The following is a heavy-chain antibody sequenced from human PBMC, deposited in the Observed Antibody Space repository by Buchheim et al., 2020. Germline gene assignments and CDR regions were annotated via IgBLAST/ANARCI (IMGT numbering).Heavy chain of an antibody. J-gene: IGHJ4*02. V-gene: IGHV3-23*01. CDR3: AKGLGRQTYYDFWSGSSTFDY. D-gene: IGHD3-3*01. CDR1: GFTFSSYA. Sequence: EVQLLESGGGLVQPGGSLRLSCAASGFTFSSYAMSWVRQAPGKGLEWVSAISGSGGSTYYADSVKGRFTISRDNSKNTLYLQMNSLRAEDTAVYYCAKGLGRQTYYDFWSGSSTFDYWGQGTL. CDR2: ISGSGGST.